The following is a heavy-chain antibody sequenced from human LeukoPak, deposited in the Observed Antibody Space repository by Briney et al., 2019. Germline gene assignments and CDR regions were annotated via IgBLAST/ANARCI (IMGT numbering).Heavy chain of an antibody. V-gene: IGHV3-7*01. CDR1: AFTFSNYW. J-gene: IGHJ4*02. D-gene: IGHD6-19*01. Sequence: GGSLRLSCAASAFTFSNYWMSWVRQAPGKGLEWVANIKQDGSEKYYVDSVKGRFTISRDNATNSLFLQMNSLTADDTAVYYCATWKSSSSLPGDYWGQGTLVTVSS. CDR2: IKQDGSEK. CDR3: ATWKSSSSLPGDY.